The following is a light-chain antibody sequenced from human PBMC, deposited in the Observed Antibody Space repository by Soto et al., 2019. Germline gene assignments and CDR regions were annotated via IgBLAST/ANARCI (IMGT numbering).Light chain of an antibody. V-gene: IGKV3-11*01. CDR3: QQYNIWPPWT. CDR2: DAS. Sequence: EIVVTQFPATLSLSPGERATLSCRASQSINRYLAWYQQKPGQAPRLLIYDASNRATGIPARFSGSGSGTDFTLTISSLEPEDFAIYYCQQYNIWPPWTFGQGTKVDIK. CDR1: QSINRY. J-gene: IGKJ1*01.